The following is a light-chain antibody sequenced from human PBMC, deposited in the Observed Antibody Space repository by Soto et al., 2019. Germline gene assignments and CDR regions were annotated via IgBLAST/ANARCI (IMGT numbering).Light chain of an antibody. V-gene: IGLV2-14*03. CDR2: DVS. CDR1: SSDVGGFNH. CDR3: NSYTTSATLV. Sequence: QSALTQPASVSGSPGQSITISCTGTSSDVGGFNHVSWYQQHPGKAPKLMIYDVSNRPSGVSNRFSGSKSGNTASLTISGLKADDEADYYCNSYTTSATLVFGGGTKVTVL. J-gene: IGLJ2*01.